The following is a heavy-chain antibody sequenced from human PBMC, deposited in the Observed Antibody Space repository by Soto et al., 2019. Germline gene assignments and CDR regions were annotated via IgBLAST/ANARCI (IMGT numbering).Heavy chain of an antibody. V-gene: IGHV4-39*01. CDR1: GGSISRSSYY. CDR2: IYYSGST. CDR3: ARGDILTGYYRSGYFDY. D-gene: IGHD3-9*01. J-gene: IGHJ4*02. Sequence: SETLSLTCTVSGGSISRSSYYWGWIRQPPGKGLEWIGSIYYSGSTYYNPSLKSRVTISVDTSKNQFSLKLSSVTAADTAVYYCARGDILTGYYRSGYFDYWGQGILVTVSS.